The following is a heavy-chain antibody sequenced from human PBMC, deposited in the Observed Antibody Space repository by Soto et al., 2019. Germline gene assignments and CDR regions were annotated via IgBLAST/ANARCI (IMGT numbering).Heavy chain of an antibody. D-gene: IGHD3-16*01. CDR1: GFTFSSYA. J-gene: IGHJ6*02. CDR3: ASLGRHG. V-gene: IGHV3-23*01. Sequence: PGGSLRLSXVASGFTFSSYAMSWVRQAPGQRLEWVATFSGGRDTTWHADSVKGRFTISRDNAKNSLYLQMNSLRAEDTAVYYCASLGRHGWGQGTTVTVSS. CDR2: FSGGRDTT.